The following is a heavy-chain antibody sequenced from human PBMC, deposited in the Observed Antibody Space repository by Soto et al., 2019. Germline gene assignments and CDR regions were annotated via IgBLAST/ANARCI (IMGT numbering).Heavy chain of an antibody. J-gene: IGHJ6*02. D-gene: IGHD2-15*01. CDR2: INPNSGGT. Sequence: ASVKVSCKASGYTFTGYYMHWVRQAPGQGLEWMGWINPNSGGTNYAQKFQGRVTMTRDTSISTAYMELSRLRSDDTAVYYCAREGDCSGGSCYSFYYYSGMDVWGPGXTVTVYS. V-gene: IGHV1-2*02. CDR3: AREGDCSGGSCYSFYYYSGMDV. CDR1: GYTFTGYY.